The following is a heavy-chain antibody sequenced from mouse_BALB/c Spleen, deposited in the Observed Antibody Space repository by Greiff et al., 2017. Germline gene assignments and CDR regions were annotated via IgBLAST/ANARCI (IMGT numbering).Heavy chain of an antibody. V-gene: IGHV1-54*01. CDR1: GYAFTNYL. J-gene: IGHJ4*01. CDR3: ARGWLLYYAMDY. Sequence: VQLQQSGAELVRPGTSVKVSCKASGYAFTNYLIEWVKQRPGQGLEWIGVINPGSGGTNYNEKLKGKATLTADKSYSTAYMQLSSLTSDDSAVYFRARGWLLYYAMDYWGQGTSVTVSS. CDR2: INPGSGGT. D-gene: IGHD1-1*02.